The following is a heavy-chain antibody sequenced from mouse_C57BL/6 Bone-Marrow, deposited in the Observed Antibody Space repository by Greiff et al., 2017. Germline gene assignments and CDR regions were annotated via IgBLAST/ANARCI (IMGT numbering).Heavy chain of an antibody. CDR3: ARYDYGNLEGFAY. J-gene: IGHJ3*01. V-gene: IGHV1-55*01. CDR2: IYPGSGST. D-gene: IGHD2-1*01. CDR1: GYTFTSYW. Sequence: QVQLQQPGAELVKPGASVKMSCKASGYTFTSYWITWVKQRPGQGLEWIGDIYPGSGSTNYNEKFKSKATLTVDTSSSTAYMQLSSLTSEDSAVYYCARYDYGNLEGFAYWGQGTLVTVSA.